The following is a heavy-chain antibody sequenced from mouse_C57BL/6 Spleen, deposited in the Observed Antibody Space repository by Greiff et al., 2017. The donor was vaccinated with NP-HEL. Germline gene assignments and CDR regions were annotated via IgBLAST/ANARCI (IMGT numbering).Heavy chain of an antibody. CDR3: ARSGVPYWYFDV. CDR1: GYAFTNYL. V-gene: IGHV1-54*01. Sequence: QVQLQQSGAELVRPGTSVKVSCKASGYAFTNYLIEWVKQRPGQGLEWIGVINPGSGGTNYNEKFKGKATLTADKSSSTAYMQLSSLTSEDSAVYFCARSGVPYWYFDVWGTGTTVTVSS. J-gene: IGHJ1*03. CDR2: INPGSGGT. D-gene: IGHD3-2*02.